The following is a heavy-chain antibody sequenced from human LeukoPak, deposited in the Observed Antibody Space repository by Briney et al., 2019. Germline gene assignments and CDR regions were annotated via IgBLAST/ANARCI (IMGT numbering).Heavy chain of an antibody. CDR3: ARDPSAGDYDILTGYYQPPYGMDV. Sequence: SETLSLTCTVSGGSISSYYWSWIRQPAGKGLEWIGYIYYSGSTNYNPSLKSRVTISVDTSKNQFSLKLSSVTAADTAVYYCARDPSAGDYDILTGYYQPPYGMDVWGQGTTVTVSS. CDR2: IYYSGST. D-gene: IGHD3-9*01. CDR1: GGSISSYY. J-gene: IGHJ6*02. V-gene: IGHV4-59*01.